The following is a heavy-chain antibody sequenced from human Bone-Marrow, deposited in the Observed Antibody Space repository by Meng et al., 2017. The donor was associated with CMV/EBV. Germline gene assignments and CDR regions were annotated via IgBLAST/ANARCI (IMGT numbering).Heavy chain of an antibody. D-gene: IGHD1-1*01. CDR3: AKGAGHDLDY. CDR2: IYYSGST. V-gene: IGHV4-39*07. CDR1: GGSISSSSYY. Sequence: SETLSLTCTVSGGSISSSSYYWGWIRQPPGKGLEWIGSIYYSGSTYYNPSLKSRVTISVDTSKNQFSLKLSSVTAADTAVYYCAKGAGHDLDYWGQGTLVTVSS. J-gene: IGHJ4*02.